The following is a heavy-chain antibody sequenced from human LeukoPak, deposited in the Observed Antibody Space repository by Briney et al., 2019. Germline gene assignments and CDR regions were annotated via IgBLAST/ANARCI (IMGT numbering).Heavy chain of an antibody. Sequence: SETLSLTCTVSGGSISSYYWSWIRQPAGKGLEWIGRIYTSGSTNYNPSLKSRVTISVDTSKNQFSLKLSSVTAADTAVYYCARVGSSGWSQKYYFDYWGQGTLVTVSS. CDR2: IYTSGST. CDR3: ARVGSSGWSQKYYFDY. V-gene: IGHV4-4*07. J-gene: IGHJ4*02. CDR1: GGSISSYY. D-gene: IGHD6-19*01.